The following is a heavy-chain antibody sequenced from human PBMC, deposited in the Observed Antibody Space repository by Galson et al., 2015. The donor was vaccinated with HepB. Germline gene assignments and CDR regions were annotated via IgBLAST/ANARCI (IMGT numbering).Heavy chain of an antibody. D-gene: IGHD1-26*01. Sequence: SLRLSCAASGFTFSSYEMNWVRQAPGKGLEWVSYISSSGSTIYYADSVKGRFTISRDNAKNSLYLQMNSLRAEDTAVYYCARAGGSYYPGFDYWGQGTLVTVSS. V-gene: IGHV3-48*03. CDR2: ISSSGSTI. J-gene: IGHJ4*02. CDR1: GFTFSSYE. CDR3: ARAGGSYYPGFDY.